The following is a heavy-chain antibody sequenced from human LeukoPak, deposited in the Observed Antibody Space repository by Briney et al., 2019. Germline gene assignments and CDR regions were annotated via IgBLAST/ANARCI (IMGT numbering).Heavy chain of an antibody. J-gene: IGHJ4*02. CDR2: ISYDGSNK. V-gene: IGHV3-30*18. CDR1: GFTFSSYG. D-gene: IGHD6-19*01. Sequence: PGGSLRLSCAASGFTFSSYGMHWVRQAPGKGLEWAAVISYDGSNKYYADSVKGRFTISRDNSKNTLYLQMNSLRAEDTAVYYCAKEKGKEGSGWYYFDYWGQGTLVTVSS. CDR3: AKEKGKEGSGWYYFDY.